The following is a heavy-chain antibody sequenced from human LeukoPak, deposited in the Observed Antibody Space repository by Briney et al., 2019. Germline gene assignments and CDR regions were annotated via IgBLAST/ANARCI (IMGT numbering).Heavy chain of an antibody. D-gene: IGHD3-22*01. CDR2: ISGSGGST. V-gene: IGHV3-23*01. CDR1: GFTFSSYG. J-gene: IGHJ4*02. CDR3: AKGQGYYDSSGYGDY. Sequence: GGSLRLSCAASGFTFSSYGMHWVRQAPGKGLEWVSAISGSGGSTYYADSVKGRFTISRDNSKNTLYLQMNSLRAEDTAVYYCAKGQGYYDSSGYGDYWGQGTLVTVSS.